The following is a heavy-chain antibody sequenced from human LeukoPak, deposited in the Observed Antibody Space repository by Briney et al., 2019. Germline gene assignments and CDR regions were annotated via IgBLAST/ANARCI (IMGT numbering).Heavy chain of an antibody. CDR3: ARDLAYTASRLRVFSY. J-gene: IGHJ4*02. V-gene: IGHV1-18*01. D-gene: IGHD2-2*02. CDR1: GYTFTSYG. Sequence: GASVKVSCKASGYTFTSYGISWARQAPGQGLEWMGWISAYNGNTNYAQKLQGRVTMTTDTSTSTAYMELRSLRSDDTAVYYCARDLAYTASRLRVFSYWGQGTLVTVSS. CDR2: ISAYNGNT.